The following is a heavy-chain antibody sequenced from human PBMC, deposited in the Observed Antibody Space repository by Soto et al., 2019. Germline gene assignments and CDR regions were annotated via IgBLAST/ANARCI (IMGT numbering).Heavy chain of an antibody. CDR3: ATRKDIVVVVAASTAYYYYGMDV. CDR2: IIPIFGTA. Sequence: QVQLVQSGAEVKKPGSSVKVSCKASGGTFSSYAISWVRQAPGQGLEWMGGIIPIFGTANYAQKFQGRVTTTADKSTSTAYMELSSLRSEDTAVYYCATRKDIVVVVAASTAYYYYGMDVWGQGTTVTVSS. D-gene: IGHD2-15*01. CDR1: GGTFSSYA. J-gene: IGHJ6*02. V-gene: IGHV1-69*06.